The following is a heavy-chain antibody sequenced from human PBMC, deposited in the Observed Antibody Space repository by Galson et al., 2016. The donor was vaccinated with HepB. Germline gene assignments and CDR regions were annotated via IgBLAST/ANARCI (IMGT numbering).Heavy chain of an antibody. D-gene: IGHD2-15*01. Sequence: CAISGDSVSSKSAAWHWIRHSPSRGLEWLGRTYHTSNWYSDYAVSVKSRITINPDTSKNQFSLQLNSVTPEDTAVYYCARRHQVVPFSFYFDYWGQGSLVTVSS. CDR2: TYHTSNWYS. CDR1: GDSVSSKSAA. CDR3: ARRHQVVPFSFYFDY. V-gene: IGHV6-1*01. J-gene: IGHJ4*02.